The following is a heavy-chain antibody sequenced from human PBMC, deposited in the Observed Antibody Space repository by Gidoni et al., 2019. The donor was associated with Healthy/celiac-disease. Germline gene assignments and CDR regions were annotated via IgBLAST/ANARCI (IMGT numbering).Heavy chain of an antibody. CDR1: GYTFTSYA. D-gene: IGHD3-22*01. CDR3: ARDWWLNYYDSSGPTYCYFDL. Sequence: QVQLVQSGSELKKPGASMKVSCQASGYTFTSYAMNWMRQAPGQGLEWMGWINTNTGNPTYAQGFTGRFVFSLDTSVSTAYLQISSLKAEDTAVYYCARDWWLNYYDSSGPTYCYFDLWGRGTLVTVSS. CDR2: INTNTGNP. J-gene: IGHJ2*01. V-gene: IGHV7-4-1*02.